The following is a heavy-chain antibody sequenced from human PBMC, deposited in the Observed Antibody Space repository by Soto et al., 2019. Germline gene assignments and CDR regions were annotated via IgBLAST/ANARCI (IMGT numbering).Heavy chain of an antibody. Sequence: GASVKVSCKASGYTFSNYHIHWVRQAPGQGLEWLGWIDPNSGGTKYAQKFQGRVTVTREPSITTAFMELDSLTSDDTAVYYCARSSGISSDFDFWGQEPLVTVSS. CDR3: ARSSGISSDFDF. CDR2: IDPNSGGT. D-gene: IGHD1-26*01. J-gene: IGHJ4*02. V-gene: IGHV1-2*02. CDR1: GYTFSNYH.